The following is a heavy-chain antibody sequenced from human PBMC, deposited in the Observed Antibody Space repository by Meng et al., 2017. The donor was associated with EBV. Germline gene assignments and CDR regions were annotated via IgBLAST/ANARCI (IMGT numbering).Heavy chain of an antibody. Sequence: QVQLVQSAGEVKQPGSSVKVSCKTSGGPFRNYAISWVRQAPGQGLEWLGGFLPTLGAPNYAQKFHGRVSITADESTSTHYMDLSSLRSEDTAVYYCASESGRGYTPDYWGQGTLVTVSS. CDR1: GGPFRNYA. CDR2: FLPTLGAP. CDR3: ASESGRGYTPDY. V-gene: IGHV1-69*01. D-gene: IGHD3-10*01. J-gene: IGHJ4*02.